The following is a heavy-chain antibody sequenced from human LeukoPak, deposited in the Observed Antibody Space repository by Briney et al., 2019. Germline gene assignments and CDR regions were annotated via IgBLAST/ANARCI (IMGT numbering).Heavy chain of an antibody. J-gene: IGHJ5*02. CDR2: FDPEDGET. V-gene: IGHV1-24*01. Sequence: GASVKVSCKVSGYTLTELSMHWVRQAPGRGLEWMGGFDPEDGETIYAQKFQGRVTMTEDTSTDTAYMELSSLRSEDTAVYYCATDLKGIGWFDPWGQGTLVTVSS. CDR3: ATDLKGIGWFDP. D-gene: IGHD1-14*01. CDR1: GYTLTELS.